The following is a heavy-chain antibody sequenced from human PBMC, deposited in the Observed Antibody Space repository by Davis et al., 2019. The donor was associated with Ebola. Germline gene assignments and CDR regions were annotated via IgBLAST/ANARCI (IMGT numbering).Heavy chain of an antibody. CDR2: INLYNYNT. V-gene: IGHV1-18*01. Sequence: ASVKVSCKASGGTFSSYAISWVRQAPGHGLEWLGWINLYNYNTKYPQNLQGRVSMTADTSTSPAYMELRSLTSDDTAIYYCARLPVYSGSYYSFDYWGQGTLVTVSS. CDR3: ARLPVYSGSYYSFDY. CDR1: GGTFSSYA. J-gene: IGHJ4*02. D-gene: IGHD3-10*01.